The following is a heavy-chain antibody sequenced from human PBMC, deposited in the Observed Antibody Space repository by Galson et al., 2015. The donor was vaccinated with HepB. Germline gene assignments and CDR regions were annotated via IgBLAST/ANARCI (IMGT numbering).Heavy chain of an antibody. CDR3: ARDSVVVAAVTEYNWFDP. D-gene: IGHD2-15*01. CDR1: GGTFSSYA. CDR2: IIPIFGTA. Sequence: QSGAEVKKPGESLRISCKASGGTFSSYAISWVRQAPGQGLEWMGGIIPIFGTANYAQKFQGRVTITADESTSTAYMELSSLRSEDTAVYYCARDSVVVAAVTEYNWFDPWGQGTLVTVSS. V-gene: IGHV1-69*13. J-gene: IGHJ5*02.